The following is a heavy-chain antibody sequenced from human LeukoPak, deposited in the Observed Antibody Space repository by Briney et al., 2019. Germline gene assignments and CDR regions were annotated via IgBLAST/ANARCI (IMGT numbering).Heavy chain of an antibody. V-gene: IGHV5-51*01. CDR1: GFHFSNYW. CDR2: IYPGDSES. J-gene: IGHJ3*02. D-gene: IGHD5-12*01. Sequence: GESLKISCEGSGFHFSNYWIAWVRQMPGKGLEWMGIIYPGDSESRYSPSFEGQVTISADKSISTAYLQWSSLKASDTAMYYCARRLDDDAFDIWGQGTMVTVSS. CDR3: ARRLDDDAFDI.